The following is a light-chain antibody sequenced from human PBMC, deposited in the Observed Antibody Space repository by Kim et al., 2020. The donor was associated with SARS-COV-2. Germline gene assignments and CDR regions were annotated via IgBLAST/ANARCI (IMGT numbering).Light chain of an antibody. CDR1: SSDVGGYNY. V-gene: IGLV2-14*03. Sequence: QSITISCTGTSSDVGGYNYVSWYQKHPGKAPKLMIYDVSNRPSGFSNRFSGSKSGNTASLTISGLQAEDEADYYCSSYTSSSTLHVFGTGTKVTVL. J-gene: IGLJ1*01. CDR3: SSYTSSSTLHV. CDR2: DVS.